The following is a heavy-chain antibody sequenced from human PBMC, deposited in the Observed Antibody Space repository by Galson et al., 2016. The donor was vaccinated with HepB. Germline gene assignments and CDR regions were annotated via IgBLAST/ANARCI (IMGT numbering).Heavy chain of an antibody. CDR2: FDPEDAGT. V-gene: IGHV1-24*01. D-gene: IGHD3-3*01. CDR3: AIWSGFTIIGVLTTYFDY. Sequence: SVKVSCKVSGYTLSELSIHWVRQAPGKGLEWMGGFDPEDAGTIYAQKFQGRFTVTENTSTDTAYMELSSLRSEDTAIYYCAIWSGFTIIGVLTTYFDYWGQGTLVTVSS. J-gene: IGHJ4*02. CDR1: GYTLSELS.